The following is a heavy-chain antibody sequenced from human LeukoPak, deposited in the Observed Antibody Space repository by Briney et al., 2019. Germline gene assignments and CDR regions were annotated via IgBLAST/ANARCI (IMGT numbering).Heavy chain of an antibody. CDR2: IYTSGST. J-gene: IGHJ6*03. CDR1: GGSINSGSYY. CDR3: ARDYGDHAWYGAVRYYYYYMDV. Sequence: PSETLSLTCNVSGGSINSGSYYWSWIRQPAGKGLEWIGRIYTSGSTNYNPSLKSRVTISVDTSKNQFSLKLSSVTAADTAVYYCARDYGDHAWYGAVRYYYYYMDVWGKGTTVTVSS. D-gene: IGHD4-17*01. V-gene: IGHV4-61*02.